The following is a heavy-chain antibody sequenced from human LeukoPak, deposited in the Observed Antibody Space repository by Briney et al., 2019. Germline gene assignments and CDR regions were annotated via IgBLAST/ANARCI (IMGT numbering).Heavy chain of an antibody. CDR3: ASLITIFGVVQPDY. Sequence: SETLSLTCTVSGGSISSGDYYWSWIRQPPGKGLEWIGYIYHSGSTYYNPSLKSRVTISVDRSKNQFSLKLSSVTAADTAVYYCASLITIFGVVQPDYWGQGTLVTVSS. J-gene: IGHJ4*02. CDR1: GGSISSGDYY. D-gene: IGHD3-3*01. CDR2: IYHSGST. V-gene: IGHV4-30-2*01.